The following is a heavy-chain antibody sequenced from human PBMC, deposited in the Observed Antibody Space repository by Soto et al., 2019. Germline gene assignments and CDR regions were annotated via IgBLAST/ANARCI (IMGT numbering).Heavy chain of an antibody. V-gene: IGHV4-59*01. CDR2: IYYSGST. J-gene: IGHJ6*02. Sequence: SETLSLTCTVSGGSISSYYWSWIRQPPGKGLEWIGYIYYSGSTNYNPSLKSRVTISVDTSKNQFSLKLSPVTAADTAVYYCARTTYGDVAYYYYGMDVWGQGTTVTVSS. CDR1: GGSISSYY. CDR3: ARTTYGDVAYYYYGMDV. D-gene: IGHD4-17*01.